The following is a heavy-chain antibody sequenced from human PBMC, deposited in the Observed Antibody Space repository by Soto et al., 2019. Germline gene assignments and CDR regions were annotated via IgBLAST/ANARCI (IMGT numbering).Heavy chain of an antibody. CDR2: IYYSGST. Sequence: SETLSLTCTVSGGSISSYYWSWIRQPPGKGLEWIGYIYYSGSTNYNPSLKSRVTISVDTSKNQFSLKLSSVTAADTAVYYCARSGSGSYYDYYYYYYMDVWGKGTTVTVSS. V-gene: IGHV4-59*01. D-gene: IGHD3-10*01. CDR3: ARSGSGSYYDYYYYYYMDV. J-gene: IGHJ6*03. CDR1: GGSISSYY.